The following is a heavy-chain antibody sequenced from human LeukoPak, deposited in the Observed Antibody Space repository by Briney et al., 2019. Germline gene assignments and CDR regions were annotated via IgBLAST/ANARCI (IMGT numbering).Heavy chain of an antibody. CDR2: IYHSGST. V-gene: IGHV4-38-2*02. Sequence: SETLSLTCAVSSYSISSGYYWGWIRQPPGKGLEWIGSIYHSGSTLYNPSLKSRVTISVDTSKTQFSLNLSSVTAADTAVYYCARDTGSSSGGGSGMDVWGKGTTVTVSS. CDR3: ARDTGSSSGGGSGMDV. J-gene: IGHJ6*04. CDR1: SYSISSGYY. D-gene: IGHD6-13*01.